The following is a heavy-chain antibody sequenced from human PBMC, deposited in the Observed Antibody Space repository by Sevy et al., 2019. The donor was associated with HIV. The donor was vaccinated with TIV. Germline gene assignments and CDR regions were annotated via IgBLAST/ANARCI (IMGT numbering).Heavy chain of an antibody. D-gene: IGHD6-6*01. CDR1: GGSTSSYY. J-gene: IGHJ4*02. CDR2: IYYSAAT. V-gene: IGHV4-59*01. CDR3: ARGMASSRTIAGDY. Sequence: SETLSLTCTVSGGSTSSYYWTWIRQPPGKGLEWIGYIYYSAATTYNPSLKSRITISIDTSKNQFALKLSSVTAADTAVYYCARGMASSRTIAGDYWGQGTLVTVSS.